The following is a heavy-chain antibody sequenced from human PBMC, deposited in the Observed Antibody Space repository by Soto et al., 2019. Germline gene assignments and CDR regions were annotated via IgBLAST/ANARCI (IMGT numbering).Heavy chain of an antibody. J-gene: IGHJ4*02. CDR2: IWYDGSNK. CDR1: GFTFSSYG. Sequence: GGSLRLSCAASGFTFSSYGMHWVRQAPGKGLEWVAVIWYDGSNKYYADSVKGRFTISRDNSKNTLYLQMNSLRAEDTAVYYCAREWIQLRSFDYWGQGTLVTVSS. V-gene: IGHV3-33*01. D-gene: IGHD5-18*01. CDR3: AREWIQLRSFDY.